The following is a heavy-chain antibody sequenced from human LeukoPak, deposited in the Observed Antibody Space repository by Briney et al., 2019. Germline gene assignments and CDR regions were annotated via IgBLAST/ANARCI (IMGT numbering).Heavy chain of an antibody. CDR3: ARGEQQLVRPFFDY. CDR2: IYWDDDK. Sequence: KVSGPTLVKPTQTLTLTCTFSGFSLSTSGVGVGWIRQPPGKALEWLALIYWDDDKRYNPSLKSRLTITKDTSKNQVVLTMTNMDPVDTATYYCARGEQQLVRPFFDYWGQGTLVTVSS. D-gene: IGHD6-13*01. J-gene: IGHJ4*02. CDR1: GFSLSTSGVG. V-gene: IGHV2-5*02.